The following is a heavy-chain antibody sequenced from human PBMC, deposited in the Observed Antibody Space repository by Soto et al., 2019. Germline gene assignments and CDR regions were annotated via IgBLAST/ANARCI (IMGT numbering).Heavy chain of an antibody. J-gene: IGHJ3*02. Sequence: GGSLRLSCAASGFTFSNHAMGWVRRAPGKGLEWVSIISGSAGSTSYADSVKGRFTISRDNSRNTLSLSMNSLRGEDTALYYCARATEMTFVFARGGFDIWGRGTMVTVSS. CDR1: GFTFSNHA. D-gene: IGHD2-15*01. CDR3: ARATEMTFVFARGGFDI. V-gene: IGHV3-23*01. CDR2: ISGSAGST.